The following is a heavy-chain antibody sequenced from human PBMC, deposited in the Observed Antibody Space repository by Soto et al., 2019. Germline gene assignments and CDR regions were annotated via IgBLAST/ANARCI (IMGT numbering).Heavy chain of an antibody. D-gene: IGHD3-10*01. J-gene: IGHJ5*02. Sequence: QVQLQQWGAGLLKPSETLSLSCAVYGGYFNDNYYTWFRQPPGKGLEWIGEISRSGTTKYIPSLKSRAYISIDASKTQVSLKVTSVTAADTAVYYCATSLWFGTQVELWGQGALVTVSS. V-gene: IGHV4-34*01. CDR3: ATSLWFGTQVEL. CDR2: ISRSGTT. CDR1: GGYFNDNY.